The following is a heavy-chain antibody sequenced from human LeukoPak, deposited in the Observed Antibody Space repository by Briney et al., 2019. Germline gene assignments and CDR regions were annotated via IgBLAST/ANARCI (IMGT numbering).Heavy chain of an antibody. Sequence: GGSLRLSCAASGFTFSSYGMHWVRQAPGKGLEWVSAISGSGGSTYYADSVKGRFTISRDNSKNTLFLQMNSLRVEDTATYYCAKDVGDILTGCIDYWGQGTLVTVSS. V-gene: IGHV3-23*01. CDR2: ISGSGGST. CDR1: GFTFSSYG. D-gene: IGHD3-9*01. J-gene: IGHJ4*02. CDR3: AKDVGDILTGCIDY.